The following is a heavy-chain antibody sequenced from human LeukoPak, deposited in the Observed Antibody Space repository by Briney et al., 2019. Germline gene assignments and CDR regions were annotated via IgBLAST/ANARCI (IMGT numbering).Heavy chain of an antibody. D-gene: IGHD3-3*01. J-gene: IGHJ5*02. V-gene: IGHV4-39*01. CDR1: GGSISSSSYY. Sequence: SETLSLTCTVSGGSISSSSYYWGWIRQPPGKGLEWIGSIYYSGSTYCNPSLKSRVTISVDTSKNQFSLKLSSVTAADTAVYYCAGQVSEWLLYGNWFDPWGQGTLVTVSS. CDR2: IYYSGST. CDR3: AGQVSEWLLYGNWFDP.